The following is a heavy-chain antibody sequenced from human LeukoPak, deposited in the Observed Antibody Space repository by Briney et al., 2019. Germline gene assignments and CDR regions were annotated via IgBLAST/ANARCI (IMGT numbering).Heavy chain of an antibody. Sequence: ASVRVSFKPSGYTFIVFYIHWLRRPPGQGLHGMGWMNPNAGDTTYAQKFQGRVTMSRDTSISTAYMELTRLISDDTAVYYCAREVHSTRHYDYWGQGTVVTVSS. D-gene: IGHD2-2*01. CDR3: AREVHSTRHYDY. CDR2: MNPNAGDT. V-gene: IGHV1-2*02. CDR1: GYTFIVFY. J-gene: IGHJ4*02.